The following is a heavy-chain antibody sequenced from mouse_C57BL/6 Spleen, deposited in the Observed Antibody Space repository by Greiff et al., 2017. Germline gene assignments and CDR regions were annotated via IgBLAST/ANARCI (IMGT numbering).Heavy chain of an antibody. Sequence: QVQLQQSGAELVKPGASVKISCKASCYAFSSYWMNWVKQRPGKGLEWIGQIYPGDGDTNYNGKFKGKATLTADKSSSTAYMQVSSLTSEDSAVYFCAKECTTVGYFDYWGQGTTLTVAS. CDR2: IYPGDGDT. CDR3: AKECTTVGYFDY. V-gene: IGHV1-80*01. J-gene: IGHJ2*01. D-gene: IGHD1-1*01. CDR1: CYAFSSYW.